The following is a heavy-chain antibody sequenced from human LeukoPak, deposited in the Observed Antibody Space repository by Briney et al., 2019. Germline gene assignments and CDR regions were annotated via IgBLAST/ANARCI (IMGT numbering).Heavy chain of an antibody. V-gene: IGHV3-23*01. D-gene: IGHD3-10*01. CDR2: ISGSGGST. CDR3: AKDVPYGSGSYYSGWSDAFDI. J-gene: IGHJ3*02. Sequence: GGSLRLSCAASGFTFDDYAMHWVRQAPGKGLEWVSGISGSGGSTYYADSVKGRFTISRDNSKDTLYLQMNSLRAEDTAVYYCAKDVPYGSGSYYSGWSDAFDIWGQGTMVTVSS. CDR1: GFTFDDYA.